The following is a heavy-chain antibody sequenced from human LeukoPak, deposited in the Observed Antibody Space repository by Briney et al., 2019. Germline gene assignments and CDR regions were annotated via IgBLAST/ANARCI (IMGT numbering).Heavy chain of an antibody. CDR3: AREVCSSTSCFYYYYYYMDV. Sequence: SETLSLTCTVSGGSISSYYWSWIRQPPGKGLEWIGYIYYSGSTNYNPSLKSRVTISVGTSKNQFSLKLSSVTAADTAVYYCAREVCSSTSCFYYYYYYMDVWGKGTTVTVSS. V-gene: IGHV4-59*12. D-gene: IGHD2-2*01. CDR2: IYYSGST. J-gene: IGHJ6*03. CDR1: GGSISSYY.